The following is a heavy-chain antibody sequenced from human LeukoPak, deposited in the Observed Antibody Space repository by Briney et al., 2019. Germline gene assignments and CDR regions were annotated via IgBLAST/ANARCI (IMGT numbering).Heavy chain of an antibody. Sequence: SETLSLTCTVSGGSISNYYWSWIRQPPGKGLEWIGSIYYSGSTNYNPSLKSRVTISVDTSKNQFSLQLSSVTAADTAVYYCARRGYYYDSSGYYYFDYWGQGTLVTVSS. J-gene: IGHJ4*02. V-gene: IGHV4-59*01. CDR1: GGSISNYY. CDR3: ARRGYYYDSSGYYYFDY. CDR2: IYYSGST. D-gene: IGHD3-22*01.